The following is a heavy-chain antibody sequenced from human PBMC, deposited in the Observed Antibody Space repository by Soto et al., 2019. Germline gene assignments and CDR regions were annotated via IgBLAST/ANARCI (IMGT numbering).Heavy chain of an antibody. CDR3: VRDAGSLGY. J-gene: IGHJ4*02. CDR1: GFTFSTYS. CDR2: IRGSGGTI. Sequence: EVQLVESGGGLVQPGGSLRLSCAGSGFTFSTYSMDWVRQAPGKGLEWMSYIRGSGGTIYYADSVKGRFTVSRDNAKNSLYLQMSSLRDEDTAVYYCVRDAGSLGYWGQGTLVTVSS. V-gene: IGHV3-48*02.